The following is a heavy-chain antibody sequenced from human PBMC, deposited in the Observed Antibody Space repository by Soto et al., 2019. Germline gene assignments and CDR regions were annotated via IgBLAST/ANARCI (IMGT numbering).Heavy chain of an antibody. D-gene: IGHD6-6*01. Sequence: EVQLVESGGGLVQPGGSLRLSCAASGFTFSSYWMHWVRQAPGKGLVWVSRINSDGSSTSYADSVKGRFTISRDNAKNTLYLHMNSLRAEDTAVYYCARVPRTPHSCSSAYFQHWGQGTLVTVSS. CDR3: ARVPRTPHSCSSAYFQH. CDR1: GFTFSSYW. V-gene: IGHV3-74*01. J-gene: IGHJ1*01. CDR2: INSDGSST.